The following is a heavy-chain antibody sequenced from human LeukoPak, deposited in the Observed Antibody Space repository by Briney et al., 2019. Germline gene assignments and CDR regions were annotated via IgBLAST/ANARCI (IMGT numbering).Heavy chain of an antibody. J-gene: IGHJ6*03. CDR2: IYTSGST. Sequence: SQTLSLTCTVSGGSISSGSYYWSWIRQPAGKGLEWIGRIYTSGSTNYNPSLKSRVTISVDTSKNQFSLKLSSVTAADTAVYYCLRIVVVPAALYYYYMDVWGKGTTVTVSS. D-gene: IGHD2-2*01. CDR3: LRIVVVPAALYYYYMDV. V-gene: IGHV4-61*02. CDR1: GGSISSGSYY.